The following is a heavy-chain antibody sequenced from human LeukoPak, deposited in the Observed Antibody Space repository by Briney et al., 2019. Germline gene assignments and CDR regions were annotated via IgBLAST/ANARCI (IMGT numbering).Heavy chain of an antibody. D-gene: IGHD6-13*01. CDR1: GFTFSSYG. V-gene: IGHV3-7*01. CDR3: ARAPGIAASGDFQH. CDR2: IKQDGSEK. Sequence: GGSLRLSCAASGFTFSSYGMHWVRQAPGKGLEWVANIKQDGSEKYYVDSVKGRFTISRDNAKNSLYLQMNSLRAEDTAVYYCARAPGIAASGDFQHWGQGTLVTVSS. J-gene: IGHJ1*01.